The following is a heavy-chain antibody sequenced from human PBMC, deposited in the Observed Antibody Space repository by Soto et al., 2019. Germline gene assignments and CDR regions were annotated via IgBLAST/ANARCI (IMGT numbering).Heavy chain of an antibody. V-gene: IGHV3-30*18. D-gene: IGHD2-2*01. CDR1: GFTFNTYA. CDR3: AKGQHCSSTSCYFFYYGMDV. J-gene: IGHJ6*02. CDR2: ISYDGGNK. Sequence: QVQLVESGGGVVQPGRSLRLSCAASGFTFNTYAMHWVRKAPGKGLEWVAVISYDGGNKYYADSVKGRLTISRDNSKNTLYLQMNSLRAEETAVYYCAKGQHCSSTSCYFFYYGMDVWGQGTTVAVSS.